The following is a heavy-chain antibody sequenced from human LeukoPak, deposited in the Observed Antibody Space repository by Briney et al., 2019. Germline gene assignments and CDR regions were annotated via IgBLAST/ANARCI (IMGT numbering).Heavy chain of an antibody. CDR3: ATVKRGNIFGYFDF. Sequence: SETLSLTCTVSGGSISSHYWRWIRQPPGKGLEWIGHLYDYGRTKHNPSLNSRLTLSADTSKNQFSLRLSSVTAADTAVYFCATVKRGNIFGYFDFWGQGILVAVSS. CDR1: GGSISSHY. J-gene: IGHJ4*02. V-gene: IGHV4-59*11. CDR2: LYDYGRT. D-gene: IGHD5-18*01.